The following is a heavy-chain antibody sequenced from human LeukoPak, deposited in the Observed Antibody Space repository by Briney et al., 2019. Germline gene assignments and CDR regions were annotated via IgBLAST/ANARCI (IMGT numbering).Heavy chain of an antibody. J-gene: IGHJ4*02. CDR3: ARGGSVRGAPVNY. D-gene: IGHD3-10*01. V-gene: IGHV1-46*01. CDR1: GYTFTSHY. CDR2: INPSGGST. Sequence: ASVKVSCKASGYTFTSHYMHWVRQAPGQGLEWMGIINPSGGSTNYAQKFQGRVTLTRDTSTSTVYMELSSLRSEDTAVYYCARGGSVRGAPVNYWGQGTLVTVSS.